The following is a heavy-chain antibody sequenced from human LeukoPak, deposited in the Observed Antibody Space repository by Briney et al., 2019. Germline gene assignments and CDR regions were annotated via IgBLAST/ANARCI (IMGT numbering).Heavy chain of an antibody. Sequence: GGSLRLSCAASGFTFSSYWMNWVRQAPGKGLEWVTNIKQDGSEKNYVDFVKGRFTISRDNAKNSLDLQMNSLRAEDTAVYYCARARGDGYQWYFDLWGRGTLVTVSS. V-gene: IGHV3-7*01. CDR3: ARARGDGYQWYFDL. CDR2: IKQDGSEK. D-gene: IGHD5-24*01. CDR1: GFTFSSYW. J-gene: IGHJ2*01.